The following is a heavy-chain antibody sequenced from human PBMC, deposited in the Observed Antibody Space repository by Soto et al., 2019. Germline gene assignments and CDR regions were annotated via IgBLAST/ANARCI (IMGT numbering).Heavy chain of an antibody. CDR3: ASGRYGDY. J-gene: IGHJ4*02. D-gene: IGHD1-26*01. CDR1: GYTFTSYG. Sequence: QVHLVQSGAEVKKPGASVKVSCKASGYTFTSYGITWVRQAPGQGLEWMGWISAHNGTTDYAQKLQGRVIVTRDTSTSTAYMVLRHLRSDDAAVYYCASGRYGDYGGQGALVTVSS. CDR2: ISAHNGTT. V-gene: IGHV1-18*01.